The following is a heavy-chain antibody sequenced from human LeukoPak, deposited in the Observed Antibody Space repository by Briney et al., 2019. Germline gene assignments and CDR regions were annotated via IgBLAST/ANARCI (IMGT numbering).Heavy chain of an antibody. CDR1: GFTFSSYA. CDR3: AKESIRGLDY. J-gene: IGHJ4*02. Sequence: GGSLRLSCAASGFTFSSYAMHWVRQAPGKGLEWVAVISYDGSNKYYADSVKGRFTISRDNSKNTLYLQMNSLRAEDTAVYYCAKESIRGLDYWGQGTLVTVSS. V-gene: IGHV3-30*04. CDR2: ISYDGSNK. D-gene: IGHD3-3*02.